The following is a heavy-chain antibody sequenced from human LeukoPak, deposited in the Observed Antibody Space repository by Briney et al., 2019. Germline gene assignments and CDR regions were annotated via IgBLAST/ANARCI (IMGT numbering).Heavy chain of an antibody. J-gene: IGHJ4*02. D-gene: IGHD3-3*01. V-gene: IGHV4-31*03. CDR3: ARASDFWSGYEDY. CDR2: IYYSGST. CDR1: GGSISSGGYY. Sequence: TPSETLSLTCTVSGGSISSGGYYWSWIRQHPGKGLEWIGYIYYSGSTYYNPSLKSRVTISVDTSKNQFSLKLSSVTAADTAVYYCARASDFWSGYEDYWGQGTLVTVSS.